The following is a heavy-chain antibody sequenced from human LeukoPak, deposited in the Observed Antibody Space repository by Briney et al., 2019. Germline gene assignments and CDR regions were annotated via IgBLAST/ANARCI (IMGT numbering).Heavy chain of an antibody. J-gene: IGHJ4*02. Sequence: GGSLRLPCAGSGFTFSSYDMNWVRQAPGKGLEWLAYISTSSRTIYYADSVKGRFTISRDNAKNSLYLQMNTLRAEDTAVYYCARGLGFWGQGTLVTVSS. V-gene: IGHV3-48*01. CDR2: ISTSSRTI. CDR1: GFTFSSYD. CDR3: ARGLGF. D-gene: IGHD6-25*01.